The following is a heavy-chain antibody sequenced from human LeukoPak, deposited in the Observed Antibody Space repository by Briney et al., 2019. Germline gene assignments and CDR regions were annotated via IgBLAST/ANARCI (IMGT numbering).Heavy chain of an antibody. CDR3: ARAPLGGDTY. J-gene: IGHJ4*02. Sequence: RASVKVSCKASGYTFTTYYMHWVRQAPGQGLEWKGIINPSGGSTSYAQKFQGRVTMTRDTSTSTFYMELSSLRSDDTAVYYCARAPLGGDTYWGQGTLVTVSS. V-gene: IGHV1-46*01. CDR2: INPSGGST. CDR1: GYTFTTYY. D-gene: IGHD2-21*02.